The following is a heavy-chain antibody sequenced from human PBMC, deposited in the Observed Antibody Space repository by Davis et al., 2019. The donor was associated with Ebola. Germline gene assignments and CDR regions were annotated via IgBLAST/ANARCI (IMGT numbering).Heavy chain of an antibody. CDR3: ARGKTTVTTGFDY. V-gene: IGHV4-61*08. CDR1: GGSVSGGAHY. J-gene: IGHJ4*02. D-gene: IGHD4-11*01. CDR2: IFYSGSS. Sequence: PSETLSLTCTVSGGSVSGGAHYWSWIRQPPGKGLEWIGCIFYSGSSNYNPSLKSLVTISVDTSKNQFSLKLSSVTAADTAVYYCARGKTTVTTGFDYWGQGTLVTVSS.